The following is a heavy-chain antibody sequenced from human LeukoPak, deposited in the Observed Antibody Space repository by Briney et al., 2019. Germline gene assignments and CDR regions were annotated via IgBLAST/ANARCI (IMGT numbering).Heavy chain of an antibody. CDR3: ARGMVRGAAMVAEGWFDP. Sequence: SETLSLTCTVSGGSISSYYWSWIRQPPGKGLEWIGYIYYSGSTNYNPSLKSRVTISVDTSKNQLSLKLSSVTAADTAVYYCARGMVRGAAMVAEGWFDPWGQGTLVTVSS. V-gene: IGHV4-59*01. J-gene: IGHJ5*02. D-gene: IGHD5-18*01. CDR1: GGSISSYY. CDR2: IYYSGST.